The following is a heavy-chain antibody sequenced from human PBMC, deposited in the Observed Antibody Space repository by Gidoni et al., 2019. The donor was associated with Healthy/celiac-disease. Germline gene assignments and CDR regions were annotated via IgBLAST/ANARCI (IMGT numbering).Heavy chain of an antibody. CDR3: TTDRVTNGNYYYMDV. D-gene: IGHD3-10*01. Sequence: QLQLVPSGVEVQKPAAPVKVSCKVSVYTITELSMHWVRQAPGKGLEWMGGFDPEDGETIYAQKVQGRVTMTEDTSTDTAYMELSSLRSEDTAVYYCTTDRVTNGNYYYMDVWGKGTTVTVSS. CDR2: FDPEDGET. V-gene: IGHV1-24*01. J-gene: IGHJ6*03. CDR1: VYTITELS.